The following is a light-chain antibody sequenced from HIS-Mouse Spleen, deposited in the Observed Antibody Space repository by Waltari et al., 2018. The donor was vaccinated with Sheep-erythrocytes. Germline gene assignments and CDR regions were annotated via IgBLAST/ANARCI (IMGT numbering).Light chain of an antibody. J-gene: IGLJ2*01. Sequence: SYELTQPPSVSVSPGQTASLTCSGAKSGDKYSCWYQQKPGQSPVLVIYQDSKRPSGIPERFSGSNSGNTATLTISGTQAMDEADYYCQAWDSSTVVFGGGTKLTVI. CDR3: QAWDSSTVV. CDR1: KSGDKY. CDR2: QDS. V-gene: IGLV3-1*01.